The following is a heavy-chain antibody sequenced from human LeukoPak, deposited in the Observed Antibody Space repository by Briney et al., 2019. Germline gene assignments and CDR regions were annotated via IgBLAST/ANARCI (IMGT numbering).Heavy chain of an antibody. CDR2: IYYSGST. CDR3: ARGHGSGSYYGYYYYGMDV. CDR1: GGSISSYY. J-gene: IGHJ6*02. D-gene: IGHD3-10*01. V-gene: IGHV4-59*01. Sequence: SETLSLTCTVSGGSISSYYWSWIRRPPGKGLEWIGYIYYSGSTNYNPSLKSRVTISVDTSKNQFSLKLSSVTAADTAVYYCARGHGSGSYYGYYYYGMDVWGQGTTVTVSS.